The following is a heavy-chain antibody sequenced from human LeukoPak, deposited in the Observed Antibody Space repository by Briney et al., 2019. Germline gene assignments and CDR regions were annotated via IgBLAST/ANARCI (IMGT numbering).Heavy chain of an antibody. CDR3: ARDTYDSSGYYPLGFDY. CDR2: ISSSGSTI. J-gene: IGHJ4*02. V-gene: IGHV3-48*04. CDR1: GFTFSSYS. Sequence: GGSLRLSCAASGFTFSSYSMNWVRQAPGKGLEWVSYISSSGSTIYYADSVKGRFTISRDNAKNSLYLQMNSLRAEDTAVYYCARDTYDSSGYYPLGFDYWGQGTLVTVSS. D-gene: IGHD3-22*01.